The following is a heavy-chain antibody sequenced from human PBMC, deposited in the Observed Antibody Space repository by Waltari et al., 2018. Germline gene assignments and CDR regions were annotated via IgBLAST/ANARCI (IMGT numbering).Heavy chain of an antibody. CDR3: ARGRDFWSGYYFDY. J-gene: IGHJ4*02. CDR2: IYYSGST. V-gene: IGHV4-59*01. CDR1: GGSISSYY. D-gene: IGHD3-3*01. Sequence: QVQLQESGPGLVKPSETLSLTCTVSGGSISSYYWSWIRQPPGKGLEWIWYIYYSGSTNYNPSLKSRVTISVDTSKNQFSLKLSSVTAADTAVYYCARGRDFWSGYYFDYWGQGTLVTVSS.